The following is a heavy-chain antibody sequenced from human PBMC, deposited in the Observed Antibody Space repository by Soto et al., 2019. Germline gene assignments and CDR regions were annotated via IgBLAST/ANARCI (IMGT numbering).Heavy chain of an antibody. CDR2: IFHSGST. V-gene: IGHV4-30-2*01. CDR3: ARGPYNILTGYSEKWFDP. D-gene: IGHD3-9*01. CDR1: GGSISSGGYS. Sequence: SETLSLTCAVSGGSISSGGYSWSWFGQPPGKGLEWIGYIFHSGSTFYNPSLKSRVTILVDRSKDQFSLKLTSVTAADTAVYYCARGPYNILTGYSEKWFDPWGQGTLVTVSS. J-gene: IGHJ5*02.